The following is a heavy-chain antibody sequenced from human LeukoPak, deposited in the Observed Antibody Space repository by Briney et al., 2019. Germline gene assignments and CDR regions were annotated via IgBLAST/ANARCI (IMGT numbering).Heavy chain of an antibody. CDR2: IYPSDSDT. V-gene: IGHV5-51*01. J-gene: IGHJ4*02. CDR1: GYSFTSYW. CDR3: ARRMVRGVITSPFDY. D-gene: IGHD3-10*01. Sequence: PGESLKISCKGSGYSFTSYWIAWVRQMPGKGLEWMGIIYPSDSDTRYSPSFQAQVTISADKSISTAYLQWSSLKASDTDMYYCARRMVRGVITSPFDYWGQGTLVTVSS.